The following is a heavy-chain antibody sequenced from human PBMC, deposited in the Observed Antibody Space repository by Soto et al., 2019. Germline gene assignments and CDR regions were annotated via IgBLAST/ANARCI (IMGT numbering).Heavy chain of an antibody. CDR1: GYSFTSYW. J-gene: IGHJ6*02. D-gene: IGHD6-19*01. Sequence: EVQLVQSGAEVKKPGESLRISCKGSGYSFTSYWISWVRQMPGKGLEWMGRIDPSDSYTNYSPSFQGNVTISADKSISTAYLQWSSLKASDTAMYYCASTVAVAGPYYYYYGMDVWGQGTTVTVSS. CDR2: IDPSDSYT. V-gene: IGHV5-10-1*03. CDR3: ASTVAVAGPYYYYYGMDV.